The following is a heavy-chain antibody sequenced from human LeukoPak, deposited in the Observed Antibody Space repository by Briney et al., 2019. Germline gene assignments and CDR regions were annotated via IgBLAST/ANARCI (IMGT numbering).Heavy chain of an antibody. V-gene: IGHV4-59*01. J-gene: IGHJ4*02. CDR2: IYYSGST. CDR3: ARGPRFLEWLLYFDY. D-gene: IGHD3-3*01. Sequence: PSETLSLTCTVSGGSISSYYWSWIRQPPGKGLEWIGYIYYSGSTNYNPSLKSRVTISVDTSKNQFSLKLSSVTAADTAVYYCARGPRFLEWLLYFDYWGQGTLVTVSS. CDR1: GGSISSYY.